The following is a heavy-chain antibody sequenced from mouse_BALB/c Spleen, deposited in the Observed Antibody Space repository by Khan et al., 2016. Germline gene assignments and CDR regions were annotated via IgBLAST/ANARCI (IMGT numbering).Heavy chain of an antibody. J-gene: IGHJ2*01. V-gene: IGHV9-3-1*01. D-gene: IGHD2-1*01. Sequence: QIQLVQSGPELKKPGETVKISCKASGYTFTNYGMNWVKQAPGKGLKWMGWINTYTGEPTYADDFKGRFAFSLETSASTAYLQINNLKNEDTTTYFCASGGNYEDYFDYWGQGTTLTVSS. CDR1: GYTFTNYG. CDR3: ASGGNYEDYFDY. CDR2: INTYTGEP.